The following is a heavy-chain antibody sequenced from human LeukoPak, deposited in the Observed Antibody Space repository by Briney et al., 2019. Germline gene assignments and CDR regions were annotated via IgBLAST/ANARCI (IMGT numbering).Heavy chain of an antibody. Sequence: GASVKVSCKASGYTFTSYGISWVRRAPGQGLEWMGWISAYNGNTKYAQKLQGRVTMTTDTSTSTAYMELRSLRSDDTAVYYCARALDLHHYGSGSHWFDPWGQGTLVTVSS. D-gene: IGHD3-10*01. CDR3: ARALDLHHYGSGSHWFDP. V-gene: IGHV1-18*04. CDR2: ISAYNGNT. J-gene: IGHJ5*02. CDR1: GYTFTSYG.